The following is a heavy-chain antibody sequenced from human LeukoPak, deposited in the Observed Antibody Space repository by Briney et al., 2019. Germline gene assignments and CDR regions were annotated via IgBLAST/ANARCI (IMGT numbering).Heavy chain of an antibody. D-gene: IGHD6-13*01. Sequence: PSETLSLTCTVSSGSISSYYWSWIRQPPGKGLEWLGYIYYSGSTNYNPSHKSRVTISVDTSKNQFSLKLSSVTAADTAVYYCARQYSSSWLAWFDPWGQGTLVTVSS. CDR3: ARQYSSSWLAWFDP. CDR2: IYYSGST. V-gene: IGHV4-59*01. CDR1: SGSISSYY. J-gene: IGHJ5*02.